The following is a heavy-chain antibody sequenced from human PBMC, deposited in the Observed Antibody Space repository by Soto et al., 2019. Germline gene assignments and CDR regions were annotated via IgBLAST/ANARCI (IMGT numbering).Heavy chain of an antibody. CDR2: ISPYNGNT. CDR3: AVRYCLIDVCLTPGVFDTDV. D-gene: IGHD2-8*01. V-gene: IGHV1-18*01. J-gene: IGHJ6*03. Sequence: QVQLVQSGTEVTKPGASVKVSCKASGYTFTRFGINWVRQAPGQGLEWMGWISPYNGNTNYAQKSQDRVTMTTDTSTSTSYMGRRSVRSDDTAVYYCAVRYCLIDVCLTPGVFDTDVWGKGTTVVVSS. CDR1: GYTFTRFG.